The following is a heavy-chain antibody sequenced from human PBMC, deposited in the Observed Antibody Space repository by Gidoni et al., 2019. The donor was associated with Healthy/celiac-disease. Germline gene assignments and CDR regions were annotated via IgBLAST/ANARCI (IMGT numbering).Heavy chain of an antibody. J-gene: IGHJ5*02. CDR2: ISSSSSYI. CDR3: ARDPSIVGATVGWFDP. CDR1: GFTFSSYS. V-gene: IGHV3-21*01. Sequence: EVQLMESGGGLVKPGGSLRLSCAASGFTFSSYSMNWVRQAPGKGLEWVSSISSSSSYIYYADSVKGRFTISRDNAKNSLYLQMNSLRAEDTAVYYCARDPSIVGATVGWFDPWGQGTLVTVSS. D-gene: IGHD1-26*01.